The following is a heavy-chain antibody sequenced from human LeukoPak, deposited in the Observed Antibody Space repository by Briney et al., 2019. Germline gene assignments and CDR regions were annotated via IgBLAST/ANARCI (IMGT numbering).Heavy chain of an antibody. V-gene: IGHV4-59*08. Sequence: PSETLSLTCTVSGGSISSYYWSWIRQPPGKGLEWIGYIYYSGSTNYNPSLKSRVTISVDTSRNQFSLKLSSVTAAGTAVYYCANQGLRLGELSLSLWGQGTLVTVSS. CDR2: IYYSGST. D-gene: IGHD3-16*02. CDR3: ANQGLRLGELSLSL. J-gene: IGHJ4*02. CDR1: GGSISSYY.